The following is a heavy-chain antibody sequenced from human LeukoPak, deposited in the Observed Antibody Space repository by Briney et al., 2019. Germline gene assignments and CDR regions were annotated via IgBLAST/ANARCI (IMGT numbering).Heavy chain of an antibody. CDR1: GGSISSSSYY. J-gene: IGHJ6*02. CDR2: IYYSGST. CDR3: ARDIVVVVAATYYYYGMDV. Sequence: SETLSLTCTVSGGSISSSSYYWGWIRQPPGKGLEWIGSIYYSGSTYYNPSLKSRVTISVDTSKNQFSLKLSSVTAADTAVYYCARDIVVVVAATYYYYGMDVWGQGTTVTVSS. D-gene: IGHD2-15*01. V-gene: IGHV4-39*07.